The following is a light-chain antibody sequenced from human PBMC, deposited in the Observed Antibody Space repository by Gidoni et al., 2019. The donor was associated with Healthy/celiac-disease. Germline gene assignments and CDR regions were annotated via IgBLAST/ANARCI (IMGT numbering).Light chain of an antibody. Sequence: ITCRASQGISSYLAWYQQKPGKAPKLLIYAASTLQSGVPSRFSGSGSGTEFTLTISSLQPEDFATYYCQQLNSYPWTFGQGTKVEIK. V-gene: IGKV1-9*01. J-gene: IGKJ1*01. CDR1: QGISSY. CDR2: AAS. CDR3: QQLNSYPWT.